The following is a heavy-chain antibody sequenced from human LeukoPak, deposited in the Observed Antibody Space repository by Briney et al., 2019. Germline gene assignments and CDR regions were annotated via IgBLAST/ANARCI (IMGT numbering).Heavy chain of an antibody. CDR3: ARGRGWVDH. CDR2: IHDYGRVT. CDR1: GFTFSNYG. V-gene: IGHV3-7*01. J-gene: IGHJ4*02. D-gene: IGHD3-16*01. Sequence: PGGSLRLSCAVSGFTFSNYGMNWFRQTPAKGLEWVANIHDYGRVTNYVDSVKGRFTISRDDARNSVSLQLNSLRAEDTALYYCARGRGWVDHWGQGTLVTVSS.